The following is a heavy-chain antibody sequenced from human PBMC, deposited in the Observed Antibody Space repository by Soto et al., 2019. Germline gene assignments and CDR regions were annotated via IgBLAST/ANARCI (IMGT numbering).Heavy chain of an antibody. CDR1: GFTFSSYA. D-gene: IGHD3-22*01. J-gene: IGHJ4*02. CDR2: ISGSGGST. V-gene: IGHV3-23*01. CDR3: AKVSYYYDSSGLNHIDY. Sequence: GGSLRLSCAASGFTFSSYAMSWVRQAPGKGLEWVSAISGSGGSTYYADSVKGRFTISRDNSKNMLYLQMNSLRAEDTAVYYCAKVSYYYDSSGLNHIDYWGQGTLVTVSS.